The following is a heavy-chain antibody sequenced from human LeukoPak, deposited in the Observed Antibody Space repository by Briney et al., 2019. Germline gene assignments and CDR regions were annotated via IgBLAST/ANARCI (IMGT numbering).Heavy chain of an antibody. CDR2: IYYSGST. J-gene: IGHJ3*02. Sequence: SETLSLTCTVSGGSISSGGYYWSWIRQHPGKGLEWIGYIYYSGSTNYNPSLKSRVTISVDTSKNQFSLKLSSVTAADTAVYYCARDRDYNIAFDIWGQGTMVTVSS. CDR1: GGSISSGGYY. V-gene: IGHV4-61*08. D-gene: IGHD4-11*01. CDR3: ARDRDYNIAFDI.